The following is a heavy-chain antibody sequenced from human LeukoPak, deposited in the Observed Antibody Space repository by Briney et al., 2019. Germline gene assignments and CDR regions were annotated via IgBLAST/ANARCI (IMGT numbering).Heavy chain of an antibody. Sequence: SETLSLTCTVSGGSISSYYWSWIRQPPGKGLEWIGYIYYSGSTNYNPSLKSRVTISVDTSKNQFSLKLSSVTAADTAVYYCARNLRRSSSSFDYWGQGTLVTVSS. V-gene: IGHV4-59*01. D-gene: IGHD6-6*01. J-gene: IGHJ4*02. CDR2: IYYSGST. CDR1: GGSISSYY. CDR3: ARNLRRSSSSFDY.